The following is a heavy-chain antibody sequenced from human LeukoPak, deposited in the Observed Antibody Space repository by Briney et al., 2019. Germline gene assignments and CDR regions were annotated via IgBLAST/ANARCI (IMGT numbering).Heavy chain of an antibody. CDR2: ISYDGSNK. V-gene: IGHV3-30*18. CDR3: AKAESIAVAGQGSYYYYYYMDV. Sequence: PGGSLRLSCAASGFTFDDYGMHWVRQAPGKGLEWVAVISYDGSNKYYADSVKGRFTISRDNSKNSLYLQMNSLRAEDTAVYYCAKAESIAVAGQGSYYYYYYMDVWGKGTTVTVSS. D-gene: IGHD6-19*01. J-gene: IGHJ6*03. CDR1: GFTFDDYG.